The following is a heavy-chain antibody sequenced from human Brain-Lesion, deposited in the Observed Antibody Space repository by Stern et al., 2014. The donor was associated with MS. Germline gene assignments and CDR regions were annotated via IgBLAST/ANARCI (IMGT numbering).Heavy chain of an antibody. Sequence: VQLVESGPGLVKPSQTLSLTCTVSGGSISSGSDYWSWIRQPVGKGLEWIGRIHPRGSAFYTPSLKSRVTISTDQSTNQFSLELNSATAADTAIYYCASGYRIFDYWGQGILVTVSS. D-gene: IGHD5-18*01. V-gene: IGHV4-61*02. J-gene: IGHJ4*02. CDR3: ASGYRIFDY. CDR1: GGSISSGSDY. CDR2: IHPRGSA.